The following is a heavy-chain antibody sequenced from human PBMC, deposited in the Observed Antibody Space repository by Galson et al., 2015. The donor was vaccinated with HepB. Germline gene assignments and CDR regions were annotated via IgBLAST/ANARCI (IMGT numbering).Heavy chain of an antibody. D-gene: IGHD6-19*01. CDR2: ISAYNGNT. Sequence: SVKVSCKASGYTFTSYGISWVRQAPGQRLEWMGWISAYNGNTNYAQKLQGRVTMTTDTSTSTAYMELRSLRSDDTAVYYCAVRAPVATRGIDYWGQGTLVTVSS. J-gene: IGHJ4*02. V-gene: IGHV1-18*01. CDR3: AVRAPVATRGIDY. CDR1: GYTFTSYG.